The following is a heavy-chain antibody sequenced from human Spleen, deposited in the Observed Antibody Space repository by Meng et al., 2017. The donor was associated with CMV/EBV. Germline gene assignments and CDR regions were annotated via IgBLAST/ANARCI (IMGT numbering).Heavy chain of an antibody. CDR1: GFTFSDSW. CDR2: IKEDGREK. Sequence: LSCSASGFTFSDSWMTWVRQAPGKGLEWVANIKEDGREKYYVDSVEGRFTVSRDNAKNSLYLQMDTLRVEDTAVYFCARGKVYFDYWGRGALVTVSS. V-gene: IGHV3-7*01. CDR3: ARGKVYFDY. J-gene: IGHJ4*02.